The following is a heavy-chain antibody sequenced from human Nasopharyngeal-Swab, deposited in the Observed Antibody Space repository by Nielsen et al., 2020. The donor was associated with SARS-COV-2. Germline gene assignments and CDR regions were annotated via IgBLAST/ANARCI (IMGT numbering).Heavy chain of an antibody. CDR2: INHSGST. V-gene: IGHV4-34*01. CDR1: GGSFSGYY. D-gene: IGHD3-22*01. CDR3: ARDSLTHSGYYLDY. Sequence: SETLSLTCAVYGGSFSGYYWSWIRQPPGKGLEWIGEINHSGSTNYNPSLESRVTISVDTSKNQFSLKLSSVTAADTAVYYCARDSLTHSGYYLDYWGQGTLVTVSS. J-gene: IGHJ4*02.